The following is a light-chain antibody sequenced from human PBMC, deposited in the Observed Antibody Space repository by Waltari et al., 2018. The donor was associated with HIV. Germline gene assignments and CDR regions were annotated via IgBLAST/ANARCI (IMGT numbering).Light chain of an antibody. Sequence: SYVLTQSPSVSVAPGQTALITCGGNNIGSKRVHWYQQRPGQAPVLIIFDDDDRPSGIPERFSGSNSGDTATLSISRVEAGDEADYFCQVWDIITDEVIFGGGTKMTVL. CDR2: DDD. CDR1: NIGSKR. J-gene: IGLJ2*01. V-gene: IGLV3-21*01. CDR3: QVWDIITDEVI.